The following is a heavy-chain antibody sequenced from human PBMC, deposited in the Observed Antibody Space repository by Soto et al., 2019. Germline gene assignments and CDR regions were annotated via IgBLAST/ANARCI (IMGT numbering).Heavy chain of an antibody. CDR1: GYTFTSYD. V-gene: IGHV1-8*01. Sequence: ASVKVSCKASGYTFTSYDINWVRQATGQGLEWMGWMNPNSGNTGYAQKFQGRVTMTRNTSISTAYMELSSLRSEDTAVYYCTLGLDSSGDYYNYYYYGMDVWGQGTTVTVSS. CDR3: TLGLDSSGDYYNYYYYGMDV. J-gene: IGHJ6*02. CDR2: MNPNSGNT. D-gene: IGHD3-22*01.